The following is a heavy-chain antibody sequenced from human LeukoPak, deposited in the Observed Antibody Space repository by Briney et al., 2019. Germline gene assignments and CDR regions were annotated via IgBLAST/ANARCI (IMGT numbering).Heavy chain of an antibody. V-gene: IGHV3-23*01. Sequence: PGGSLRLSCAASGFTFSSYAMSWVRQAPGEGPEWVSGISAGGDTTYTADSVRGRFTISRDNSNNTLYLQMNILTAEDTAVYYCAAISYSGTWPVGYWGQGILVTVTA. CDR2: ISAGGDTT. CDR3: AAISYSGTWPVGY. D-gene: IGHD6-25*01. J-gene: IGHJ4*02. CDR1: GFTFSSYA.